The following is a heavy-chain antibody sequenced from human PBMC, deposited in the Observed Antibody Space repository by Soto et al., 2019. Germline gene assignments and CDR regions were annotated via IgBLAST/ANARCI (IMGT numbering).Heavy chain of an antibody. V-gene: IGHV4-59*08. J-gene: IGHJ4*02. Sequence: QVQLQESGPGLVKPSETLSLTCTVSGGSISSYYWSWIRQPPGKGLEWIGYIYYSGSTNYNPSLTSRVTISVDTSKNQFSLKLSSVTAADTAVYYCASPYYYDSSALGYWGQGTLVTVSS. CDR3: ASPYYYDSSALGY. D-gene: IGHD3-22*01. CDR1: GGSISSYY. CDR2: IYYSGST.